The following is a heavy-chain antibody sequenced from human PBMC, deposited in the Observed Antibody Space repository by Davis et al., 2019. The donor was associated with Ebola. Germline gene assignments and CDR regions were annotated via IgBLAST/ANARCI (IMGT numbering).Heavy chain of an antibody. J-gene: IGHJ4*02. D-gene: IGHD2-2*01. V-gene: IGHV1-18*01. CDR3: ARSSSWYAAH. CDR1: GGTLTNYA. Sequence: AASVKVSCKASGGTLTNYAITWVRQAPGQGLEWMGWISAYSGHTNYAQKFQDRVTMTTDTSTSTAYMELRSLRSDDTAVYYCARSSSWYAAHWGQGTLVTVSS. CDR2: ISAYSGHT.